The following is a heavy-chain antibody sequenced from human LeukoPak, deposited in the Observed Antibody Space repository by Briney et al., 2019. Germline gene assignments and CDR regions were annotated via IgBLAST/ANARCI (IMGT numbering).Heavy chain of an antibody. CDR1: GFTFSSYA. CDR2: ISGSGGST. J-gene: IGHJ4*02. CDR3: AKGGLAAAGTAVDY. Sequence: GGSLRLSCAASGFTFSSYAMSWVRQAPGKGLEWVSAISGSGGSTYYADSMKGRFTISRDNSKNTLYLQMNSLRAEDTAVYYCAKGGLAAAGTAVDYWGQGTLVTVSS. D-gene: IGHD6-13*01. V-gene: IGHV3-23*01.